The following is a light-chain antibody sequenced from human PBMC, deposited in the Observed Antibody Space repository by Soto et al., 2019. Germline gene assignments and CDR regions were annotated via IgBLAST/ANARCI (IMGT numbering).Light chain of an antibody. J-gene: IGKJ2*01. CDR2: AAS. Sequence: AIRMTQSPSSFSASTGDRVTITCRASQGISSYLAWYQQKPGKDPKLLIYAASTLLSGVPSSFSGSGSGTDFTLTISFLQSEDFATYYCQQYYSYPHTFGQGTKLEIK. V-gene: IGKV1-8*01. CDR1: QGISSY. CDR3: QQYYSYPHT.